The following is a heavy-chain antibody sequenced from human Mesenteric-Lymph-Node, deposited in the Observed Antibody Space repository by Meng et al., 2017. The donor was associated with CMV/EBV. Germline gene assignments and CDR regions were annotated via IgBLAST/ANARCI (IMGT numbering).Heavy chain of an antibody. CDR3: VKEASYFPYGMDV. J-gene: IGHJ6*02. D-gene: IGHD1-26*01. CDR2: MTGSGGTA. Sequence: GESLKISCAASGFTLSSYAMSWVRQAPGKGLEWVSAMTGSGGTAYYADSVKGRFTISRDNSKNTVYLQMNSLRAEDTAIYYCVKEASYFPYGMDVWGQGTTVTVSS. V-gene: IGHV3-23*01. CDR1: GFTLSSYA.